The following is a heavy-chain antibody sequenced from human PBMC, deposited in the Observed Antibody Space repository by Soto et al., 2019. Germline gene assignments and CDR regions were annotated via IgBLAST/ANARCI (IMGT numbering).Heavy chain of an antibody. D-gene: IGHD3-3*01. J-gene: IGHJ4*02. Sequence: EVRLLESGGDLVKPGGSLRLSCAASGFTFSSNAMSWVRQAPGKGLEWVSGISGNGGVTYADSVKGRFTISRDNSKNTVSLLMKNLRVEDTAVYYCAKWIAHLLRFLEWFPPSFDSWGQGNLVTVTS. V-gene: IGHV3-23*01. CDR3: AKWIAHLLRFLEWFPPSFDS. CDR1: GFTFSSNA. CDR2: ISGNGGVT.